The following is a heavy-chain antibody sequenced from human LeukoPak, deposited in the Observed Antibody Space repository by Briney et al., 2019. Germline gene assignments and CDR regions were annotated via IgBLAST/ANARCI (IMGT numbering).Heavy chain of an antibody. Sequence: ASVKLSCKASGYTFTSYDMNWVRQATGQGLEWMGWMNPNSGNTGYAQRFKGRVTMTRNTSISTAYMELSSLRSEDTAVYYCAREGYGLWFGELLRSYYYYGMDVWGQGTTVTVSS. V-gene: IGHV1-8*01. D-gene: IGHD3-10*01. J-gene: IGHJ6*02. CDR1: GYTFTSYD. CDR2: MNPNSGNT. CDR3: AREGYGLWFGELLRSYYYYGMDV.